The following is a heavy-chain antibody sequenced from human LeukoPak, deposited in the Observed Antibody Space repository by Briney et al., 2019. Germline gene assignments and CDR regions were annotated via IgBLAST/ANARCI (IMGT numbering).Heavy chain of an antibody. CDR3: ARGGTVTTRFSFDY. V-gene: IGHV4-39*07. D-gene: IGHD4-17*01. J-gene: IGHJ4*02. CDR1: GGSISSSSYY. CDR2: IYYSGST. Sequence: PSETLSLTCTVSGGSISSSSYYWGWIRQPPGKGLEWIGSIYYSGSTNYNPSLKSRVTISVDTSKNQFSLKLSSVTAADTAVYYCARGGTVTTRFSFDYWGQGTLVTVSS.